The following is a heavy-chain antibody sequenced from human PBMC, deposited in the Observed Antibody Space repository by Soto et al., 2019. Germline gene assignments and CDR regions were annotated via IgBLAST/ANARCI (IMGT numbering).Heavy chain of an antibody. J-gene: IGHJ3*02. CDR1: GYIFTSYG. V-gene: IGHV1-18*01. CDR3: ARAESGYSGYKAAFDI. D-gene: IGHD5-12*01. Sequence: QVQLVQSGAEVKKPGASVKVSCKASGYIFTSYGIIWVRQAPGQGLEWMGWISAYNGNRNYAQKLQGRVTMTTDTSTNVAYMELRILRSDDTAMYYCARAESGYSGYKAAFDIWGQGTMVTVSS. CDR2: ISAYNGNR.